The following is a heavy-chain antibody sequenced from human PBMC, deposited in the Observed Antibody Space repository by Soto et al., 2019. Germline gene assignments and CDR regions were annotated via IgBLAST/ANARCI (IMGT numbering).Heavy chain of an antibody. CDR3: ARDRDDYGSGNYYNRIDF. J-gene: IGHJ4*02. V-gene: IGHV1-69*01. CDR1: GGIFSTYA. D-gene: IGHD3-10*01. CDR2: IIPIFGTP. Sequence: VQLVQSGAEVKKPGSSVKVSCKASGGIFSTYAISWLRRAPGQGLEWMGGIIPIFGTPNYAQRFQGRGTITADESTSTAYMEMSRLRSEDTAVYYCARDRDDYGSGNYYNRIDFWGQGTLVTVSS.